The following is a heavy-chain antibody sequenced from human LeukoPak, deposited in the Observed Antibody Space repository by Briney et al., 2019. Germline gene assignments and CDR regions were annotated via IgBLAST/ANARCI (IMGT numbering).Heavy chain of an antibody. CDR1: GGSISSYY. CDR2: IYYGGST. D-gene: IGHD6-13*01. Sequence: PSETLSLTCTVSGGSISSYYWSWIRQPPGKGLEWIGYIYYGGSTNYNPSLKSRVTISVDTSKNQFSLKLSSVTAADTAVYYCARVLGARYSSSWYWFFDYWGQGTLVTVSS. J-gene: IGHJ4*02. CDR3: ARVLGARYSSSWYWFFDY. V-gene: IGHV4-59*01.